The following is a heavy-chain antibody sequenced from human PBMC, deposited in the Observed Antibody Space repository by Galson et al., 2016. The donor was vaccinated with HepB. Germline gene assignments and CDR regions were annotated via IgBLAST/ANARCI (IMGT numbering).Heavy chain of an antibody. V-gene: IGHV3-7*05. CDR3: ARDADYQNTNAHYDVFDI. Sequence: SLRLSCAGSGFTFSSSYMDWVRQAPGEGLEWVAKIKEDGSDKFYVGSVKGRFTISRDNAKNSLYLQMNSLRAEDTAVYYCARDADYQNTNAHYDVFDIWGQGTMVTVSS. CDR2: IKEDGSDK. J-gene: IGHJ3*02. CDR1: GFTFSSSY. D-gene: IGHD2-8*01.